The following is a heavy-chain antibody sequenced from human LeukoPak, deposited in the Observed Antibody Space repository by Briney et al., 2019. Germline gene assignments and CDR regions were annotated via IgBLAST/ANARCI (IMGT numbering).Heavy chain of an antibody. CDR3: TRSESGTYKGGCDF. Sequence: GGSLRLSCTASGFTFGDYAMNWFRQAPGKGLEWVGFIRSKTYGGTGEYAASVKCRFTISRDDYKRIAHLQMNSLKTEDTAVYYCTRSESGTYKGGCDFWGQGTLVTVSS. CDR2: IRSKTYGGTG. V-gene: IGHV3-49*03. D-gene: IGHD1-26*01. J-gene: IGHJ4*02. CDR1: GFTFGDYA.